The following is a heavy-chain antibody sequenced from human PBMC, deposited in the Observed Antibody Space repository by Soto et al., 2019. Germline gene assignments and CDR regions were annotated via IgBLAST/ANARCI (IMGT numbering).Heavy chain of an antibody. Sequence: PGGSLRLSCAASGFTFSSYGMHWVRQAPGKGLEWVAVISYDGGNKYYADSVKGRFTISRDNSKNTLYLQMNSLRAEDTAVYYCATTDQELQPRYFDYWGQGTLVTVSS. CDR1: GFTFSSYG. CDR3: ATTDQELQPRYFDY. V-gene: IGHV3-30*03. D-gene: IGHD1-26*01. J-gene: IGHJ4*02. CDR2: ISYDGGNK.